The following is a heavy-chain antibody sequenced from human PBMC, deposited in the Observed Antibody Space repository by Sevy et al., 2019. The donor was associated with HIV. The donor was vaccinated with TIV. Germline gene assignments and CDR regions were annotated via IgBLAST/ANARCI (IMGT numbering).Heavy chain of an antibody. Sequence: GGSLRLSCAASGFTFISYAMTWVRQAPGKGLEWVSAISPSGGSTYYADSVKGRFTISRDNSKNTVELQMKSLRVEDTALYYCAKGHFSGNYWGRESWSPSPQ. V-gene: IGHV3-23*01. CDR2: ISPSGGST. CDR3: AKGHFSGNY. J-gene: IGHJ4*02. CDR1: GFTFISYA. D-gene: IGHD2-15*01.